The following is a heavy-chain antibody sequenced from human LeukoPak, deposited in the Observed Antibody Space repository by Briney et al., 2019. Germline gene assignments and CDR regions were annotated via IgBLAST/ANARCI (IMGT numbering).Heavy chain of an antibody. CDR1: GSPFTSYD. D-gene: IGHD2-15*01. Sequence: GASVKVSFKASGSPFTSYDIKWVRPATGQGLEWMGWMNPNRGNTGYPQKFQGRVTITRNTSISTAYMELSSLRSEDTAVYYCARGRGVVVVAAISYYMDVWGKGTTVTVSS. CDR3: ARGRGVVVVAAISYYMDV. CDR2: MNPNRGNT. J-gene: IGHJ6*03. V-gene: IGHV1-8*03.